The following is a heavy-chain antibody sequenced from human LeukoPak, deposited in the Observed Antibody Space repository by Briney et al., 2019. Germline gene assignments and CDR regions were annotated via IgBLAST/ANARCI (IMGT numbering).Heavy chain of an antibody. V-gene: IGHV4-59*08. CDR2: IYSSGSA. J-gene: IGHJ4*01. CDR3: ARHRDYYDT. Sequence: SKTLSLTCTVSGASINNNFWTWIRQPPGKGLEWIGYIYSSGSANYNPSLKSRVIISGDTSKNQISLNLTSVTAADTAVYFCARHRDYYDTWGHGTLVTVSS. CDR1: GASINNNF. D-gene: IGHD3-22*01.